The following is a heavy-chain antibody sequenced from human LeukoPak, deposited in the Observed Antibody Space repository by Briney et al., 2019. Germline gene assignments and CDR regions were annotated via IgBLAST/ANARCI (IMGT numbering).Heavy chain of an antibody. CDR1: GFTFSRYS. CDR3: ARGWFGEFYPDYFDY. J-gene: IGHJ4*02. Sequence: GGSLRLSCAASGFTFSRYSMNWVRQAPGKGLEWVSSISSSSSYIYYADSVKGRFTISRDNAKNSLYLQMNSLRAEDTAVYYCARGWFGEFYPDYFDYWGQGTLVTVSS. D-gene: IGHD3-10*01. CDR2: ISSSSSYI. V-gene: IGHV3-21*01.